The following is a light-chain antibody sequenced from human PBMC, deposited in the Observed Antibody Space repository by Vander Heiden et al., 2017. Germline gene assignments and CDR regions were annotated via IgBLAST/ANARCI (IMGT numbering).Light chain of an antibody. V-gene: IGKV1-5*03. CDR2: KAS. CDR3: QQDDSYPKT. Sequence: DIQMTQSPSTLSASVGDRVTITCRASQSINRWLAWYQQKPGKAPKLLLYKASSLERGVPSRSSGRGPGTEFTLSISILHPDDFATYYCQQDDSYPKTFGQGTKVEIK. CDR1: QSINRW. J-gene: IGKJ1*01.